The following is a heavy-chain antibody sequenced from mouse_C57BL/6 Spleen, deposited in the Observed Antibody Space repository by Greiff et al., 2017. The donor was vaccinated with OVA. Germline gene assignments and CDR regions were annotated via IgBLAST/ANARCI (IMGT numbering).Heavy chain of an antibody. D-gene: IGHD4-1*01. CDR3: ARLELGQSIDY. Sequence: VQLQQSGAELARPGASVKLSCKASGYTFTSYGISWVKQRTGQGLEWIGEIYPRSGNTYYNEKFKGQATLTADKSSSTAYMELRSLTSDDSAVYFCARLELGQSIDYWGQGTTLTVSS. CDR2: IYPRSGNT. J-gene: IGHJ2*01. V-gene: IGHV1-81*01. CDR1: GYTFTSYG.